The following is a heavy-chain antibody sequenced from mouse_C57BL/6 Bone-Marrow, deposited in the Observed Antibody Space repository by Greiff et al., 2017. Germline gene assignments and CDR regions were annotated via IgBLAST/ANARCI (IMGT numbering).Heavy chain of an antibody. CDR3: ARRRLRRYFDY. D-gene: IGHD1-2*01. CDR1: GYTFTSYG. J-gene: IGHJ2*01. CDR2: IYPRSGNT. Sequence: VKLVESGAELARPGASVTLSCKASGYTFTSYGISWVKQRTGQGLEWIGEIYPRSGNTYYNEKFKGKATLTADKSSSTAYMELRSLTSEDSAVYFCARRRLRRYFDYWGQGTTLTVSS. V-gene: IGHV1-81*01.